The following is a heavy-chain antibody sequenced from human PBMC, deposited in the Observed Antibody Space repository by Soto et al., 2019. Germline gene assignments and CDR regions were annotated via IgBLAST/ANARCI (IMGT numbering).Heavy chain of an antibody. J-gene: IGHJ3*02. V-gene: IGHV3-23*01. CDR1: GLTFSSYA. D-gene: IGHD2-2*01. CDR2: ISGSGGRT. CDR3: AKDRSSSTLDAFDI. Sequence: GGSLRLSCAASGLTFSSYAMNWVRQAPGKGLECVSAISGSGGRTYYGDSVKGRFTISRDNSKNTLYLQMNSLRAEDTAVYYCAKDRSSSTLDAFDIWGQGTMVTVSS.